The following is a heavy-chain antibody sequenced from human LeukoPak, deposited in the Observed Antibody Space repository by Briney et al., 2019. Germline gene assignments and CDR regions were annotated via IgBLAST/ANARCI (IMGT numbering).Heavy chain of an antibody. D-gene: IGHD4/OR15-4a*01. J-gene: IGHJ4*02. CDR3: ARDGAEDYGIDY. V-gene: IGHV3-30*03. CDR2: LSSDSSHR. CDR1: GFSFSSFG. Sequence: GGSLRLSCAASGFSFSSFGMHWVRQAPGKGLEWVAVLSSDSSHRDYADPVKGRFTISRDNGKNSLYLQMNSLTVEDTGVYYCARDGAEDYGIDYWGRGTLVTVSS.